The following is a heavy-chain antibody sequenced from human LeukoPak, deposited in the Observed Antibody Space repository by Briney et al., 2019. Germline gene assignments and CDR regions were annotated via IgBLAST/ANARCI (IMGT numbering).Heavy chain of an antibody. CDR1: GFTFSSYA. D-gene: IGHD3-3*01. J-gene: IGHJ3*02. CDR2: ISGSGGST. CDR3: TSKMYYDFWSGPSEGAFDI. V-gene: IGHV3-23*01. Sequence: GGSLRLSCAASGFTFSSYAMSWVRQAPGKGLEWVSAISGSGGSTYYADSVKGRFTISRDNSKNTLYLQMNSLRAEDTAVYYCTSKMYYDFWSGPSEGAFDIWGQGTMVTVSS.